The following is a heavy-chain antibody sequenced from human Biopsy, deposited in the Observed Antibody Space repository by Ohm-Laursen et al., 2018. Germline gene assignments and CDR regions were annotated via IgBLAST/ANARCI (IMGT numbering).Heavy chain of an antibody. D-gene: IGHD2-2*01. J-gene: IGHJ6*01. CDR3: ASSSYCGRTTCYQNYGMDV. V-gene: IGHV1-69*06. CDR2: IIPVSDTA. Sequence: SVKVSCKASGGTFSNYAISWVRQAPGQGLEWLGGIIPVSDTANYAQKFQGRVTITADKPTSTAYMELSSLRSEDTALHYCASSSYCGRTTCYQNYGMDVWGQGTTVTVSS. CDR1: GGTFSNYA.